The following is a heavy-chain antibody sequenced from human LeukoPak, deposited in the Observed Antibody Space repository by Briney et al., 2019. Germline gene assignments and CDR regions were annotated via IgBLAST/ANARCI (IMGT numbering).Heavy chain of an antibody. Sequence: PSETLSLTCTVSGGSISSYYWSWIRQPPGKGLEWIGYIYYSGSTNYNPSLKSRVTISVDTPKNQFSLKLSSVTAADTAVYYCASMAVGSYGMDVWGQGTTVTVSS. J-gene: IGHJ6*02. V-gene: IGHV4-59*08. CDR3: ASMAVGSYGMDV. CDR2: IYYSGST. D-gene: IGHD3-10*01. CDR1: GGSISSYY.